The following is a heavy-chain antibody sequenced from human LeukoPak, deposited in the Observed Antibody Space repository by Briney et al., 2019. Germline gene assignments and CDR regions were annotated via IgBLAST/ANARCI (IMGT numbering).Heavy chain of an antibody. CDR1: GGTFSSYA. J-gene: IGHJ5*02. CDR2: IIPIFGTA. CDR3: ASGLRDYYDSSGYYVWFDP. Sequence: ASVKVSCKASGGTFSSYAISWVRQAPGQGLEWVGGIIPIFGTANYAQKFQGRVTITADESTSTAYMELSSLRSEDTAVYYCASGLRDYYDSSGYYVWFDPWGQGTLVTVSS. V-gene: IGHV1-69*13. D-gene: IGHD3-22*01.